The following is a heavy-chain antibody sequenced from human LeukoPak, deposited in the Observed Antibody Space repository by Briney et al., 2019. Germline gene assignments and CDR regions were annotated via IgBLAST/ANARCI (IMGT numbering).Heavy chain of an antibody. D-gene: IGHD6-19*01. J-gene: IGHJ4*02. V-gene: IGHV1-69*04. CDR1: GGTFSSYA. Sequence: ASVKVSCKASGGTFSSYAISWVRQAPGQGLEWMGRIIPIPGIANYAQKFQGRVTITADKSTSTAYMELSSLRSEDTAVYYCAREKRWLVPDYWGQGTLVTVSS. CDR2: IIPIPGIA. CDR3: AREKRWLVPDY.